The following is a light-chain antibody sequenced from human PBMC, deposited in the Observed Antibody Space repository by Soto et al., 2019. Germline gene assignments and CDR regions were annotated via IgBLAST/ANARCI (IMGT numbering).Light chain of an antibody. J-gene: IGKJ3*01. CDR2: AAS. V-gene: IGKV1-39*01. CDR3: QQSYSTHPFT. CDR1: QSISSY. Sequence: DIQMTQSPSSLSASVGDRVTITCRASQSISSYLNWYQQKPGKAPKLLIYAASSLQSRVPSRFSGSGSGTDFTLTISSLQPEDFATYYCQQSYSTHPFTFGPGTKVDIK.